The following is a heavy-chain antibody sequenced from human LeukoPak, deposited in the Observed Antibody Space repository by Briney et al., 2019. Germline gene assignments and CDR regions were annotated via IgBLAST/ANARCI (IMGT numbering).Heavy chain of an antibody. Sequence: SETLSLTCGVSGGSISSTNWWSWVRQPPGQGLEWIGEVSLTGETNYNPSLNGRVTMAVDTSKTHFSLKLTSVTAADTAVYYCARARVAAGAWWFDPWGPGTLVTVSS. V-gene: IGHV4-4*02. CDR3: ARARVAAGAWWFDP. CDR2: VSLTGET. J-gene: IGHJ5*02. D-gene: IGHD6-13*01. CDR1: GGSISSTNW.